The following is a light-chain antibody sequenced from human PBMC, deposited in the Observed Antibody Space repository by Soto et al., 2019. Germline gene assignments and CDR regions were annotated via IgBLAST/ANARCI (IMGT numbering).Light chain of an antibody. V-gene: IGKV3D-20*02. J-gene: IGKJ5*01. CDR1: QSVSSTY. CDR2: GAS. Sequence: EIVLTQSPGTLSLSPGERATLSCRASQSVSSTYIAWYQQKFGQAPRLLIYGASSRATGIPDRFSGSGSGTDFTLTISRLEPEDFAVYYCQQRSNWPPLTFGQGTRLEIK. CDR3: QQRSNWPPLT.